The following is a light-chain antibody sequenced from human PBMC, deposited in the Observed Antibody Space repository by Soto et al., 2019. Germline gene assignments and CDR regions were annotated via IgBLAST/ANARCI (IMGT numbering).Light chain of an antibody. CDR1: SSDVGGYNY. CDR2: EVS. J-gene: IGLJ1*01. CDR3: CSYTSSTTLV. Sequence: QSALTQPASVSGSPGQSITISCTGTSSDVGGYNYVSWYQQHPGKAPKTLIYEVSNRPSGVSDRFSGSKSGSTASLTISGLQAEDEADYYCCSYTSSTTLVFGTGTKVTVL. V-gene: IGLV2-14*01.